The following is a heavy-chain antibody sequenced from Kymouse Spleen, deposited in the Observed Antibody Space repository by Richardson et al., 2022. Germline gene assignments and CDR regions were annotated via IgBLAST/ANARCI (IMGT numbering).Heavy chain of an antibody. CDR2: IWYDGSNK. V-gene: IGHV3-33*01. CDR1: GFTFSSYG. Sequence: QVQLVESGGGVVQPGRSLRLSCAASGFTFSSYGMHWVRQAPGKGLEWVAVIWYDGSNKYYADSVKGRFTISRDNSKNTLYLQMNSLRAEDTAVYYCARDQTWLVYYYYYYGMDVWGQGTTVTVSS. D-gene: IGHD6-19*01. J-gene: IGHJ6*02. CDR3: ARDQTWLVYYYYYYGMDV.